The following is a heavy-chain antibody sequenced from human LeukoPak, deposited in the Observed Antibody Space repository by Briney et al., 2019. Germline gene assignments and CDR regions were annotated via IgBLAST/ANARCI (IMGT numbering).Heavy chain of an antibody. J-gene: IGHJ4*02. CDR1: GFTFSGYA. CDR3: AKCRGGSCNYFDY. D-gene: IGHD2-15*01. Sequence: GGSLRLSCAASGFTFSGYAMSWVRQAPGKGLEWVSAISGSGDSTYYADSVKGRFTISRDNSKNTLYLQMNSLRAGDTAVYYCAKCRGGSCNYFDYWGRGTLVTVSS. CDR2: ISGSGDST. V-gene: IGHV3-23*01.